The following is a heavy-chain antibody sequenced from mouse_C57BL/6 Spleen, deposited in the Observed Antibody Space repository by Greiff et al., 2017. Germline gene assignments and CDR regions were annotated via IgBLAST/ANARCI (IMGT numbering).Heavy chain of an antibody. J-gene: IGHJ2*01. CDR1: GYAFSSSW. D-gene: IGHD1-1*01. V-gene: IGHV1-82*01. CDR2: IYPGDGDT. CDR3: AYYGSSALDY. Sequence: QVQLQQSGPELVKPGASVKISCKASGYAFSSSWMNWVKQRPGKGLEWIGRIYPGDGDTNYNGKFKGKATLTADKSSRTAYMQLSSLTSEDSAVYFCAYYGSSALDYWGQGTTLTVSS.